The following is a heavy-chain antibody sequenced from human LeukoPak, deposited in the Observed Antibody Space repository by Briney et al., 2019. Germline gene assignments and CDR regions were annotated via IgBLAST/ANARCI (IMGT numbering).Heavy chain of an antibody. CDR1: GGSISSYY. CDR3: ARVDSSSWYNWFDP. CDR2: IYYSGST. V-gene: IGHV4-59*01. D-gene: IGHD6-13*01. Sequence: SETLSLTCTVSGGSISSYYWSWIRQPPGKGLEWIGYIYYSGSTTYNPSLKSRVTISVDTSKNQFSLNLSSVTAADTAVYYCARVDSSSWYNWFDPWGQGTLVTVSP. J-gene: IGHJ5*02.